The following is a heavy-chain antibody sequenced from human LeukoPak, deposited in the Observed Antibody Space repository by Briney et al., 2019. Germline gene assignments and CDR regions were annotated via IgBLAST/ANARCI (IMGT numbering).Heavy chain of an antibody. D-gene: IGHD4-17*01. V-gene: IGHV5-51*01. J-gene: IGHJ4*02. CDR2: IYPGDSDT. CDR3: ASPPDGYGDPAWY. Sequence: GESLKISCKGSGYTFTTYWIAWVRQMPGKGLEWMGIIYPGDSDTRYSPSFQGQVTISADKSISTAYLQWSSLKASDTAMYYCASPPDGYGDPAWYWGQGTLVTVSS. CDR1: GYTFTTYW.